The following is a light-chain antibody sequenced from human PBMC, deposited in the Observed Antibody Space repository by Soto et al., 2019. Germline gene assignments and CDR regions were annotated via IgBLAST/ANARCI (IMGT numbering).Light chain of an antibody. V-gene: IGKV1-27*01. Sequence: DIQMTQSPSSLSASVGDRVTITCRASQGIGNYLAWYQQRPGKVPKLLIYAASTLQSGVPSRFSGSGSGPDFTLTSSSLQPEDVATYYCQKYDHAPLTFGGGTKVEIK. J-gene: IGKJ4*01. CDR3: QKYDHAPLT. CDR2: AAS. CDR1: QGIGNY.